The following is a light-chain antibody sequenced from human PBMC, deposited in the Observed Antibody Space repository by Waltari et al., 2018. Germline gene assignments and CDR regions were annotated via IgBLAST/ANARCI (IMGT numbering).Light chain of an antibody. V-gene: IGKV3-15*01. CDR2: GAS. CDR3: QQYSNWPYT. Sequence: MTQSPATLSVSPGERATLSFRASQRVRSKLAWYQQKPGQAPRLLIYGASTRATAIPARFSGSGSGTEFTLTISSLQSEDFAVYYCQQYSNWPYTFGQGTKLEIK. J-gene: IGKJ2*01. CDR1: QRVRSK.